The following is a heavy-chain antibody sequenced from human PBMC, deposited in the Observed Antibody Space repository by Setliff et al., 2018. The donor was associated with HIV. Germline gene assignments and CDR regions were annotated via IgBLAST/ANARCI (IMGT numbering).Heavy chain of an antibody. Sequence: PGESLKISCKGSGYRFASYWIGWVRQMPRKGLEWMGIIYPGDSATRYSPSFQGQVTISADKSISTAYLHWSSLKASDTAMYFCARLPTGDHHFDFWGEGTLVTVSS. D-gene: IGHD7-27*01. CDR3: ARLPTGDHHFDF. CDR2: IYPGDSAT. J-gene: IGHJ4*02. CDR1: GYRFASYW. V-gene: IGHV5-51*01.